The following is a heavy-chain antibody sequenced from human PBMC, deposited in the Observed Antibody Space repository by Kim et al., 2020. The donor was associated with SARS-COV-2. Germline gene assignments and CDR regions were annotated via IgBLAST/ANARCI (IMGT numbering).Heavy chain of an antibody. Sequence: YDAAFVNGRFPISRDHSKNTLYLQLTSLRADDTAVYYCAKDRETGYFDYWGQGALVSVSS. D-gene: IGHD3-9*01. J-gene: IGHJ4*02. V-gene: IGHV3-23*01. CDR3: AKDRETGYFDY.